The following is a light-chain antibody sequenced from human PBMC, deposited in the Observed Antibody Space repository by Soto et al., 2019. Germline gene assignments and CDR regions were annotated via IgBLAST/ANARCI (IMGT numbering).Light chain of an antibody. V-gene: IGLV2-14*03. CDR3: ISYTDRQSYL. Sequence: QSVLTQASSVSGSPGQSITISCSGTSSDIGSYDHVAWYQQFPGKSPKLIIYAVSDRPSGVSDRFSGSKPGISASLTISGLQTEDEADYYCISYTDRQSYLFGTATKLTVL. CDR2: AVS. CDR1: SSDIGSYDH. J-gene: IGLJ1*01.